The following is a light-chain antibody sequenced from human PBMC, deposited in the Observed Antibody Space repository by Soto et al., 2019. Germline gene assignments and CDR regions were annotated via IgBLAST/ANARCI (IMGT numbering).Light chain of an antibody. V-gene: IGKV3-20*01. Sequence: EIVLTQSPGTLSLSPGERATLSCRASQSVSSSYLAWYQQKPGQAPRLLIYGASSRATGTPDRFRGSGSGTDFTLTISRLEPEDFAVYYCQHYGSSPRTFGQATKVEIK. CDR1: QSVSSSY. CDR3: QHYGSSPRT. CDR2: GAS. J-gene: IGKJ1*01.